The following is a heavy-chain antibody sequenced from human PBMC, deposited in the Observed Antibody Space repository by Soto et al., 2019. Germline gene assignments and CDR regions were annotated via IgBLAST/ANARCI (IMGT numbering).Heavy chain of an antibody. J-gene: IGHJ4*02. CDR1: GGSISSYY. Sequence: SETLSLTCTVSGGSISSYYWSWIRQPPGKGLEWIGYIYYSGSTNYNPSLKSRVTISVDTSKNQFSLKLSSVTAADTAVYYCARHLRVTTVEGYFDYWGQGTLVTVSS. CDR3: ARHLRVTTVEGYFDY. D-gene: IGHD4-17*01. V-gene: IGHV4-59*08. CDR2: IYYSGST.